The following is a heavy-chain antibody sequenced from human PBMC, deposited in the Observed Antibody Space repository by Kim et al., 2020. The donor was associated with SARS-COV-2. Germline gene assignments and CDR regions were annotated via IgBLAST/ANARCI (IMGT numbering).Heavy chain of an antibody. D-gene: IGHD5-12*01. Sequence: SETLSLTCTVSGGSISSYYWSWIRQPPGKGLEWIGYIYYSGSTNYNPSLKSRVTISVDTSKNQFSLKLSSVTAADTAVYYCASAKRWLQWGDYFDYWGQGTLVTVSS. CDR2: IYYSGST. J-gene: IGHJ4*02. V-gene: IGHV4-59*01. CDR3: ASAKRWLQWGDYFDY. CDR1: GGSISSYY.